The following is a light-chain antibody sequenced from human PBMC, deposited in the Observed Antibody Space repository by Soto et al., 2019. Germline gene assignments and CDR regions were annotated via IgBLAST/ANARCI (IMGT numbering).Light chain of an antibody. Sequence: EIVFTHSPGTLALSPGEGATLSFRASQSVSSSYLAWYQQKPGQAPRLRIHGATTRATGIPARFSGSGSGTEFTLTISSLQPDDFATYYCQQDNSRFKTFGQGTK. CDR1: QSVSSSY. CDR3: QQDNSRFKT. V-gene: IGKV3D-7*01. J-gene: IGKJ1*01. CDR2: GAT.